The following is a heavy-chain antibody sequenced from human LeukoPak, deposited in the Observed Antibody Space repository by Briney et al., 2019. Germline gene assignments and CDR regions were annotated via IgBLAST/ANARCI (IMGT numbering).Heavy chain of an antibody. D-gene: IGHD5-18*01. CDR2: ISSSSSYI. CDR3: ARGHRGYSYGYFEWFDP. J-gene: IGHJ5*02. Sequence: GGSLRLSCAAFGFTFSSYSMNWVRQAPGKGLEWVSSISSSSSYIYYADSVKGRFTISRDNAKNSLYLQMNSLRAEDTAVYYCARGHRGYSYGYFEWFDPWGQGTLVTVSS. CDR1: GFTFSSYS. V-gene: IGHV3-21*01.